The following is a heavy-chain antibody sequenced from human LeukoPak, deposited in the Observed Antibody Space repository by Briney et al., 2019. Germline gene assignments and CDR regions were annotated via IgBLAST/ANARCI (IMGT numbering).Heavy chain of an antibody. CDR3: TTVLLWFGELIG. J-gene: IGHJ4*02. Sequence: PGGSLRLSCGASGFTFSNAWMSWVRQAPGKGLEWVGRIKSKTDGGTTDYAAPVKGRFTISRDDSKNTLYLQMNSPKTEDTAVYYCTTVLLWFGELIGWGQGTLVTVSS. D-gene: IGHD3-10*01. V-gene: IGHV3-15*01. CDR1: GFTFSNAW. CDR2: IKSKTDGGTT.